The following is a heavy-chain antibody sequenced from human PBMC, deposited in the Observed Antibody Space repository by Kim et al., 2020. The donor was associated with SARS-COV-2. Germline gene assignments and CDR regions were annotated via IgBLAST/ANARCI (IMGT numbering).Heavy chain of an antibody. CDR1: GGSFSGYY. J-gene: IGHJ5*02. CDR2: INHSGST. D-gene: IGHD3-10*01. V-gene: IGHV4-34*01. CDR3: ARGLQLGGSGSYYIPRAARWFDP. Sequence: SETLSLTCAVYGGSFSGYYWSWIRQPPGKGLEWIGEINHSGSTNYNPSLKSRVTISVDTSKNQFSLNLSSVTAADTAVYYCARGLQLGGSGSYYIPRAARWFDPWGQGTLVTVSS.